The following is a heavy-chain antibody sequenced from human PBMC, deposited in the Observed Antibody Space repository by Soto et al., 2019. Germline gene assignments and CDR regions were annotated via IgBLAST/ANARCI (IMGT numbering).Heavy chain of an antibody. Sequence: EVQLLESGGGLVHPGESLRLSCAGSGFSFSNYAMSWVRQAPGKGLEWVSSIDSSSSYIHYADSVKGRFTISRDNAKNSLYLQMNSLRAEDTAVYYCATISGTTRWDDYWGQGTLVTVSS. J-gene: IGHJ4*02. V-gene: IGHV3-21*02. CDR3: ATISGTTRWDDY. D-gene: IGHD1-20*01. CDR2: IDSSSSYI. CDR1: GFSFSNYA.